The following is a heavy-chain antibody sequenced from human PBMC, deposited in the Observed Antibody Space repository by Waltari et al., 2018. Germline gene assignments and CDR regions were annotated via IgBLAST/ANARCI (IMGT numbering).Heavy chain of an antibody. D-gene: IGHD6-13*01. J-gene: IGHJ6*03. Sequence: QVQLQESGPGLVKPSETLSLTCAVSGYSISSGYYWGWIRQPPGKGLEGIGSIYHSGRTYYNPSLKSRVTISVATSKNQFSLKLSSVTAADTAVYYCARRAAIAATGPTYYMDVWGKGTTVTVSS. CDR2: IYHSGRT. V-gene: IGHV4-38-2*01. CDR1: GYSISSGYY. CDR3: ARRAAIAATGPTYYMDV.